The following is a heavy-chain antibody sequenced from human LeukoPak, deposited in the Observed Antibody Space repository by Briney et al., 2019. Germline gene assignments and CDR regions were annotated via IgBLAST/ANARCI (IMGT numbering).Heavy chain of an antibody. CDR3: AREFRGVTRYFDY. J-gene: IGHJ4*02. Sequence: HPGGSLRLSCAASGFTFSSYEMNWVRQAPGKGLEWLSYISSSGSTKYYADSVKGRFTISRDNAKNSLYLQMNSLRAEDTAVYYCAREFRGVTRYFDYWGQGTLVTVSS. V-gene: IGHV3-48*03. D-gene: IGHD3-10*01. CDR1: GFTFSSYE. CDR2: ISSSGSTK.